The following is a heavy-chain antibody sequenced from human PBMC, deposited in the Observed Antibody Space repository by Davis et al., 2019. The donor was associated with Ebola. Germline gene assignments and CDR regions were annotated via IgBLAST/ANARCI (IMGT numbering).Heavy chain of an antibody. Sequence: GSLKISCAASGFTFSSYEMNWVRQAPGKGLEWVSYISSSGSTIYYADSVKGRFTISRDNAKNSLYLQMNSLRAEDTAVYYCAREDYDILTGYLSPFDYWGQGTLVTVSS. CDR1: GFTFSSYE. D-gene: IGHD3-9*01. CDR3: AREDYDILTGYLSPFDY. J-gene: IGHJ4*02. V-gene: IGHV3-48*03. CDR2: ISSSGSTI.